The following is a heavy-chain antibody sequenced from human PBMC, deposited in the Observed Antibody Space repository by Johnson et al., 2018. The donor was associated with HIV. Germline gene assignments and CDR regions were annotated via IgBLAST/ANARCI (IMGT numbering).Heavy chain of an antibody. Sequence: EVQLLESGGDLAQPGRSLRLSCAASGFSFDDSAMHWVRQAPGKGLEWVSGISWNSGSIGYADSVKGRFPISRDNAKNSLYLQMNSLRPEDTALYYCVKDRGELLVSDDAFDIWGQGTMVTVSS. CDR1: GFSFDDSA. CDR2: ISWNSGSI. CDR3: VKDRGELLVSDDAFDI. D-gene: IGHD1-7*01. V-gene: IGHV3-9*01. J-gene: IGHJ3*02.